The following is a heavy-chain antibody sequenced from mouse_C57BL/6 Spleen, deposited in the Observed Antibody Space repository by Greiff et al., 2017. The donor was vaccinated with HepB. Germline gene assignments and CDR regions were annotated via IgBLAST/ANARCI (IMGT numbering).Heavy chain of an antibody. J-gene: IGHJ1*03. CDR2: INPNNGGT. V-gene: IGHV1-18*01. Sequence: VQLQQSGPELVKPGASVKIPCKASGYTFTDYNMDWVKQSHGKSLEWIGDINPNNGGTIYNQKFKGKATLTVDKSSSTAYMELRSLTSEDTAVYYCARSDGIRGYFDVWGTGTTVTVSS. CDR3: ARSDGIRGYFDV. D-gene: IGHD2-1*01. CDR1: GYTFTDYN.